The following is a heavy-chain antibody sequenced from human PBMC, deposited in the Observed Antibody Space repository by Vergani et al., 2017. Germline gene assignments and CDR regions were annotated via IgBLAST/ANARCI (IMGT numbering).Heavy chain of an antibody. CDR2: IYYSGST. Sequence: QVQLQQWGAGLLKPSETLSLTCAVYGGSFSGYYWSWIRQPPGKGLEWIGYIYYSGSTYYNPSLKSRVTISVDTSKNQFSLKLSSVTAADTAVYYCARDRITIFGVAHYYYYGMDVWGQGTTVTVSS. D-gene: IGHD3-3*01. CDR1: GGSFSGYY. CDR3: ARDRITIFGVAHYYYYGMDV. J-gene: IGHJ6*02. V-gene: IGHV4-34*01.